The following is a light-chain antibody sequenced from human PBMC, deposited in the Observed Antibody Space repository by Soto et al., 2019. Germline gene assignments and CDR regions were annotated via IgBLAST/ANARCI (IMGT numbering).Light chain of an antibody. CDR1: QTISSW. CDR3: QHYNSYSEA. Sequence: DIQMTQSPSTLSGSVGDRVTITCRASQTISSWLAWYQQKPGKAPKLLIYKASTLKSGVPSRFSGSGSATEFNLTISSMQPDDFATYYCQHYNSYSEAFGQGTKVELK. V-gene: IGKV1-5*03. CDR2: KAS. J-gene: IGKJ1*01.